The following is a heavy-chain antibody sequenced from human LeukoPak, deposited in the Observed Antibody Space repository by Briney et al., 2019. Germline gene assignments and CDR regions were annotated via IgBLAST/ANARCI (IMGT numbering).Heavy chain of an antibody. J-gene: IGHJ4*02. D-gene: IGHD6-19*01. V-gene: IGHV4-4*07. CDR3: AREIAEAGNIDY. CDR2: IYTSGST. Sequence: SETLSLTCTVSGGSISSYYWSWIRQPAGKGLKWIGRIYTSGSTNYNPSLKSRVTMSVATSKNQFSLKLSSVTAADTAVYYCAREIAEAGNIDYWGQGTLVTVSS. CDR1: GGSISSYY.